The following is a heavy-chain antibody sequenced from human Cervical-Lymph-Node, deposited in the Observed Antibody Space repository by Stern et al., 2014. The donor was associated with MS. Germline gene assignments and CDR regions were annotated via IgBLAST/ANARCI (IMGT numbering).Heavy chain of an antibody. CDR2: VIPIFGKK. J-gene: IGHJ6*02. V-gene: IGHV1-69*01. D-gene: IGHD3-22*01. CDR3: AMVNDDNGMDV. CDR1: GGTFINHA. Sequence: EQLVESGAEVKKPGSSVNVSCKASGGTFINHAISWVRQAPGQGLEWMGGVIPIFGKKDYAQKFQGSVTISADESANPAYIGLSSLRSQDADVYYCAMVNDDNGMDVWGQGTTVIVSS.